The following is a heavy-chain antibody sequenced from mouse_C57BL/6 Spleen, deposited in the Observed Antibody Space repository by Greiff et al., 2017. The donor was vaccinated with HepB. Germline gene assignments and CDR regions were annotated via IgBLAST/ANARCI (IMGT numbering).Heavy chain of an antibody. CDR3: AIYDYDGFAY. CDR2: ISYDGSN. J-gene: IGHJ3*01. D-gene: IGHD2-4*01. V-gene: IGHV3-6*01. Sequence: EVKLMESGPGLVKPSQPLSLTCSVTGYSITSGYYWNWIRQFPGNKLEWMGYISYDGSNNYNPSLKNRISITRDTSKNQFFLKLNSVTTEDTATYYCAIYDYDGFAYWGQGTLVTVSA. CDR1: GYSITSGYY.